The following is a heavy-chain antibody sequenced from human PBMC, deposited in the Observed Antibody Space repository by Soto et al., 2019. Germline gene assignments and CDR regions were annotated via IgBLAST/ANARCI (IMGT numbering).Heavy chain of an antibody. Sequence: QVQLQESGPGLVKPSETLSLTCTVSGGSISSYYWSWIRQHQGKGREWIGYIYYRGSTNYNPSLNRRVTSSADTSKYRFSRKLSYVTAADTAMYSCARVYAGEYCSGGSGYSVYFDHWVQGTLVTVSS. V-gene: IGHV4-59*08. CDR2: IYYRGST. CDR3: ARVYAGEYCSGGSGYSVYFDH. CDR1: GGSISSYY. J-gene: IGHJ4*02. D-gene: IGHD2-15*01.